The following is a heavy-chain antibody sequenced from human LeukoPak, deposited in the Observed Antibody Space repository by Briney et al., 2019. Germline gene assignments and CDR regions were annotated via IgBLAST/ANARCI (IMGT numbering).Heavy chain of an antibody. J-gene: IGHJ4*02. Sequence: SQTLSLTCAISGDSVSSNSAAWNWIRQSPSRGLEWLGRTYCRSKWYNDYAVSVKSRITINPDTSKNQFSLQLNSVTPEDTAVYYCARDGSSGWPWSYYFDYWGQGTLVTVSS. CDR3: ARDGSSGWPWSYYFDY. V-gene: IGHV6-1*01. D-gene: IGHD6-19*01. CDR1: GDSVSSNSAA. CDR2: TYCRSKWYN.